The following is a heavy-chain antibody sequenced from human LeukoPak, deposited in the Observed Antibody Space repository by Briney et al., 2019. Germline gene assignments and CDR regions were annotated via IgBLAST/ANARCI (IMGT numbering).Heavy chain of an antibody. V-gene: IGHV3-30*18. J-gene: IGHJ4*02. CDR3: AKEGAIVEYYFDY. Sequence: GGSLRLSCAASGFTFSSYGMHWVRQAPGKGLEWVAVISYDGSNKYYADSVKGRFTISRDNSKNTLYPQMNSLRAEDTAVYYCAKEGAIVEYYFDYWGQGTLVTVSS. D-gene: IGHD1-26*01. CDR2: ISYDGSNK. CDR1: GFTFSSYG.